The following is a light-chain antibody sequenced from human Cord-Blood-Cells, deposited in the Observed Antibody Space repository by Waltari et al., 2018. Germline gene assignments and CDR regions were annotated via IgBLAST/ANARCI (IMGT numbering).Light chain of an antibody. V-gene: IGLV2-8*01. CDR3: SSYAGSNNLV. Sequence: QSALTQPPSASGSPGQSVTISCTATSRDVGGYHYVPWYQQHPGKAPKLMIYEVSKRPSGVPDRFSGSKSGNTASLTVSGLQAEDEADYYCSSYAGSNNLVFGGGTKLTVL. CDR2: EVS. J-gene: IGLJ2*01. CDR1: SRDVGGYHY.